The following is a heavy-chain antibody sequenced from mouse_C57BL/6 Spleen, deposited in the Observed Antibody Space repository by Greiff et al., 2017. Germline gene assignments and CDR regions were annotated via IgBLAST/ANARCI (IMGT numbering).Heavy chain of an antibody. V-gene: IGHV10-3*01. CDR3: GGRTAQATGYYAMDY. J-gene: IGHJ4*01. CDR2: IRSKSSNYAT. CDR1: GFTFTTYA. D-gene: IGHD3-2*02. Sequence: EVKLVESGGGLVQPKGSLKLSCAASGFTFTTYAMHWVRQAPGKGLEWVARIRSKSSNYATYYADSVKDRFTISRDDSQSRLYLQMNSRKTEDTAMYYCGGRTAQATGYYAMDYWGQGTSVTVSS.